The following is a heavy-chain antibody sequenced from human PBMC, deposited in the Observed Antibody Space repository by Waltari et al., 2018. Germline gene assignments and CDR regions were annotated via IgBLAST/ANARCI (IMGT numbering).Heavy chain of an antibody. J-gene: IGHJ3*02. D-gene: IGHD3-16*01. V-gene: IGHV4-59*01. Sequence: QVQLQESGPGLVKPSETLSLTCIVSGGSISSYYWSWIRQPPGKGLEWIGYIYYSGSTNYNPSLKSRVTISVDTSKNQFSLKLSSVTAADTAVYYCASSIGGGDAFDIWGQGTLVTVSS. CDR3: ASSIGGGDAFDI. CDR1: GGSISSYY. CDR2: IYYSGST.